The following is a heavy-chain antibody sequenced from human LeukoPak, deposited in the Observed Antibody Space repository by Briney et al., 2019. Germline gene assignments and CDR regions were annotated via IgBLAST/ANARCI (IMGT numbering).Heavy chain of an antibody. CDR3: ARPLDYKGDDAFGI. CDR1: GYIFTSYD. J-gene: IGHJ3*02. D-gene: IGHD4-11*01. V-gene: IGHV1-8*01. CDR2: MNPNSGNT. Sequence: ASVKVSCKASGYIFTSYDINWVRQATGHGLEWMGWMNPNSGNTGYAQKFQGRVTMTRNTSISTAYMELSSLRSEDTAVYYCARPLDYKGDDAFGIWGQGTMVTVSS.